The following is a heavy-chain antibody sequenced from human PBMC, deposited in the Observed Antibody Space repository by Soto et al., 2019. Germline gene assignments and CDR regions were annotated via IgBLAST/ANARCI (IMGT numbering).Heavy chain of an antibody. Sequence: GGSLRLSCAASGFTFSNYAMSWVRQAQGKGLEWVSAISGDSGSTFYADSVKGRFTISRDNSKNTVYLQLNSLRAEDTAVYYCSKGIAVAGTLTHDYWGQGTLVTVSS. CDR2: ISGDSGST. CDR1: GFTFSNYA. CDR3: SKGIAVAGTLTHDY. V-gene: IGHV3-23*01. J-gene: IGHJ4*02. D-gene: IGHD6-19*01.